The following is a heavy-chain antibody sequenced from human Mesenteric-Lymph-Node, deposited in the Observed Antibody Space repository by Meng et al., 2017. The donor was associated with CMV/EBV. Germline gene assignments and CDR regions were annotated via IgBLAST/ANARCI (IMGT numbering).Heavy chain of an antibody. J-gene: IGHJ4*02. CDR1: GFTFSAYS. Sequence: GGSLRLSCAASGFTFSAYSMSWVRQAPGKGLEWVSYISSTSNTKYYADSVKGRFTISRDDSRNTLYLQMNSLRVEDTAVFYCARGDSSTSWLVFDYWGLGTLVTVSS. D-gene: IGHD6-13*01. V-gene: IGHV3-48*01. CDR2: ISSTSNTK. CDR3: ARGDSSTSWLVFDY.